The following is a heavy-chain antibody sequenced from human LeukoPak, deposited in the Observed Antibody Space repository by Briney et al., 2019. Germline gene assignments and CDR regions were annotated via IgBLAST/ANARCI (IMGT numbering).Heavy chain of an antibody. CDR3: ARDRGVRGVIGNFDY. Sequence: SVKVSCKASGGTFSSYAISWVRQAPGQGLEWMGRIIPILGIANYAQKFQGRVTITADKSTSTAYMELSSLRSEDTAVYYCARDRGVRGVIGNFDYWGQGTLVTVSS. CDR1: GGTFSSYA. D-gene: IGHD3-10*01. J-gene: IGHJ4*02. CDR2: IIPILGIA. V-gene: IGHV1-69*04.